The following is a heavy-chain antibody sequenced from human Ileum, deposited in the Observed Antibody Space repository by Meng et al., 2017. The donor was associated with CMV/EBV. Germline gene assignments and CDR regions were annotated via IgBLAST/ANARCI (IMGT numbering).Heavy chain of an antibody. CDR2: INPKSGGI. D-gene: IGHD6-19*01. V-gene: IGHV1-2*06. CDR1: GYLFSGYY. J-gene: IGHJ4*02. Sequence: SFQTSGYLFSGYYMYWVRPAPGQSLEYLGRINPKSGGIAYTQNFQGRLTMSMDTSINTVYMDLSSLRSDDTAVYYCQRGRSGEPTDYWGQGTLVTVSS. CDR3: QRGRSGEPTDY.